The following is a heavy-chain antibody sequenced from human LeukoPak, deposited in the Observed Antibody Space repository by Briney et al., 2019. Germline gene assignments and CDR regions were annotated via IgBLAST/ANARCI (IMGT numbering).Heavy chain of an antibody. CDR3: ARGILTL. CDR1: GGSFSGYY. CDR2: INHSGST. V-gene: IGHV4-34*01. J-gene: IGHJ4*02. D-gene: IGHD3-9*01. Sequence: SETLSLTCAVYGGSFSGYYWSWIRQPPGKGLEWIGEINHSGSTNYNPSLKSRVTISVDTSKNQFSLKLSSVTAADTAVYYCARGILTLWGQGTLVTFSS.